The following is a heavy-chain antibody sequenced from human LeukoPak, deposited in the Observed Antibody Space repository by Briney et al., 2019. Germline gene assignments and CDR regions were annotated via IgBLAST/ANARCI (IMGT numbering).Heavy chain of an antibody. D-gene: IGHD3-22*01. CDR1: GGSFSGYY. CDR3: ARLSYYDSSGYPRYYFDY. V-gene: IGHV4-59*10. J-gene: IGHJ4*02. CDR2: ISSSGST. Sequence: SETLSLTCAVYGGSFSGYYWSWIRQPAGKGLEWIGRISSSGSTNYNPSLKSRVTISVDTSKNQFSLKLSSVTAADTAVYYCARLSYYDSSGYPRYYFDYWGQGTLVTVSS.